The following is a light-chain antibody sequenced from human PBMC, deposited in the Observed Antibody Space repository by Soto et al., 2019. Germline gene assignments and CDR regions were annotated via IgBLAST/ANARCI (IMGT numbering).Light chain of an antibody. CDR2: GAF. CDR3: QQYGSLPWT. V-gene: IGKV3-20*01. J-gene: IGKJ1*01. CDR1: QNVSCNY. Sequence: EIVLTQSPGTLSLSPGERGTLSCRASQNVSCNYLAWYQQKPGQAPRLLIFGAFTRATGIPDRFGGSASGTDFTLTISRLEPEDFAVYHCQQYGSLPWTFGHGTKVEI.